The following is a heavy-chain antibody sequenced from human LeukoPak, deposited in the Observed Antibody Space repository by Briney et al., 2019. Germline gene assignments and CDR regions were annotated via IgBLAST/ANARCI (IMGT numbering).Heavy chain of an antibody. CDR3: ARDKGSHADS. V-gene: IGHV4-59*01. Sequence: ASETLSLTCTVSGGSISSYYWSWIRQPPGKELEWIGYIYYSGSTNYNPSLKSRVTISVDTSKNQFSLKLSSVTAADTAVYYCARDKGSHADSWGQGTLVTVSS. J-gene: IGHJ4*02. CDR2: IYYSGST. CDR1: GGSISSYY. D-gene: IGHD1-26*01.